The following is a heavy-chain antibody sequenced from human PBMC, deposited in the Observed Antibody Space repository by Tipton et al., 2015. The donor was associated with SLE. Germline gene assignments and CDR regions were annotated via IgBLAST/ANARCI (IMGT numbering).Heavy chain of an antibody. CDR1: GFTFSSYA. D-gene: IGHD1-26*01. CDR2: IYGDGSST. CDR3: AKDRYSGSFYYFDD. Sequence: SLRLSCAASGFTFSSYAMNWVRQAPGKGLEWASGIYGDGSSTYYADSVRGRFTISRDNSKNTLYLQMHSLRAEDTAVYYCAKDRYSGSFYYFDDWGQGTLVTVSS. J-gene: IGHJ4*02. V-gene: IGHV3-23*03.